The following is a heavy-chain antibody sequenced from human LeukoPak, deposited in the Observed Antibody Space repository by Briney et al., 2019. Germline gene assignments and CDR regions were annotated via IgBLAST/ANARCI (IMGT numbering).Heavy chain of an antibody. CDR3: ARTEDYVWGNYHLDI. CDR1: GYRLNELS. V-gene: IGHV1-24*01. Sequence: ASVKVSCKVSGYRLNELSINWVRQGSGKGLEWMGGFDPEEGKTIYAQKLQGRVSMTEDTSTHTAYMELSNLKSEDTAVYYCARTEDYVWGNYHLDIWGQGTLVSVSS. J-gene: IGHJ4*02. D-gene: IGHD3-16*02. CDR2: FDPEEGKT.